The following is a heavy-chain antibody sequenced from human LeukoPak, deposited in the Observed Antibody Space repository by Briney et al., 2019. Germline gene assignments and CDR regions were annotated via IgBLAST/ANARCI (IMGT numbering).Heavy chain of an antibody. CDR1: GFTFSIYA. CDR3: AKDRPNYYGSNGHYYRRDGDY. D-gene: IGHD3-22*01. Sequence: GGSLRLSCAAPGFTFSIYAMSWIRQAPGKGLQWVSSITSSGDGTYYADSVKGRFTISRDNSENMFYLQMNSLRVEDTAVYFCAKDRPNYYGSNGHYYRRDGDYWGQGTLVTVSS. V-gene: IGHV3-23*01. J-gene: IGHJ4*02. CDR2: ITSSGDGT.